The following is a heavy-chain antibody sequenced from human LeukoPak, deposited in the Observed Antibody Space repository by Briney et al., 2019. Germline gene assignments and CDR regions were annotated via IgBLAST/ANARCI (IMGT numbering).Heavy chain of an antibody. Sequence: SETLSLTCTVSGGSISSSSYYWGWIRQPPGKGLEWIGSIYYSGSTYYNPSLRSRVTISVDTSKNQFSLKLSSVTAADTAVYYCARNLGAMAGTRWFDPWGQGTLVTVSS. CDR3: ARNLGAMAGTRWFDP. CDR2: IYYSGST. J-gene: IGHJ5*02. D-gene: IGHD6-19*01. V-gene: IGHV4-39*01. CDR1: GGSISSSSYY.